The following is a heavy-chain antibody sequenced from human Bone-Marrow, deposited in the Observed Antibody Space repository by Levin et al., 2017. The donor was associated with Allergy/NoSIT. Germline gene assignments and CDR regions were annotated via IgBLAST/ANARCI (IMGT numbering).Heavy chain of an antibody. J-gene: IGHJ4*02. V-gene: IGHV3-30*03. CDR2: ISYDGTSK. Sequence: RSGGSLRLSCVASESSFSGYAMHWVRQPPGKGLEWVAVISYDGTSKYYGDSVKGRFTISRENSKNTLFLQMNSLRVDDTAVYYCARDSHGYSFGPTFDDWGLGTLVTVSS. CDR3: ARDSHGYSFGPTFDD. CDR1: ESSFSGYA. D-gene: IGHD3/OR15-3a*01.